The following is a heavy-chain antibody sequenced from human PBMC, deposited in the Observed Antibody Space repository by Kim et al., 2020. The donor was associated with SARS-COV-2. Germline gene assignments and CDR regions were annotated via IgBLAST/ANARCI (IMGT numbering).Heavy chain of an antibody. V-gene: IGHV3-30-3*01. J-gene: IGHJ4*02. Sequence: GGSLRLSCAASGFTFSSYAMHWVRQAPGKGLEWVAVISYDGSNKYYADSVKGRFTISRDNSKNTLYLQMNSLRAEDTAVYYCARQDITMIVVVITPPGDYWGQGTLVTVSS. D-gene: IGHD3-22*01. CDR1: GFTFSSYA. CDR3: ARQDITMIVVVITPPGDY. CDR2: ISYDGSNK.